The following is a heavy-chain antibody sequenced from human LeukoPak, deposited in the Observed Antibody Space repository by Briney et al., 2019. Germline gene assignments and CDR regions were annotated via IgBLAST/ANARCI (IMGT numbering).Heavy chain of an antibody. CDR3: ASSADDCYDSSGYSF. V-gene: IGHV3-21*01. CDR1: GFTFSSYS. D-gene: IGHD3-22*01. J-gene: IGHJ4*02. Sequence: GGSLRLSCAASGFTFSSYSMTWVRQAPGKGLGWVSSISSSSSYIYYADSVKGRFTVSRDNAKNSLYLQMNSVRAEDTAVYYCASSADDCYDSSGYSFWGQGTLVTVAS. CDR2: ISSSSSYI.